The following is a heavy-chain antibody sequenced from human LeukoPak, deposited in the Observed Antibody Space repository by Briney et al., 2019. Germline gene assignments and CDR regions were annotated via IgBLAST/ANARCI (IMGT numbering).Heavy chain of an antibody. D-gene: IGHD3-10*01. J-gene: IGHJ3*02. Sequence: GGSLRLSCAASGFTFSGYAMSWVRRAPGKGLEWVSAISGIGGSTYYADSVKGRFTISRDNSKNTLYLQMNSLRAEDTAVYYCAKDPPLYYGSGSYPDAFDIWGQATMVTVSS. CDR1: GFTFSGYA. CDR3: AKDPPLYYGSGSYPDAFDI. CDR2: ISGIGGST. V-gene: IGHV3-23*01.